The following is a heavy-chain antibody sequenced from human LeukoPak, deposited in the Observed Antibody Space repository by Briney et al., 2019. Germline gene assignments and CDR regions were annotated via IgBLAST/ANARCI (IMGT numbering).Heavy chain of an antibody. V-gene: IGHV3-66*01. CDR1: GFTVSSNY. Sequence: GGSLRLSCAASGFTVSSNYMSWVRQAPGKGLEWVSVIYSGGSTYYADSVKGRFTISRDNSKNTLYLQMNSLRAEDTAVYYCARDTGAGYCSSTSCYRGAFDIWGQGTMVTVSS. CDR3: ARDTGAGYCSSTSCYRGAFDI. J-gene: IGHJ3*02. CDR2: IYSGGST. D-gene: IGHD2-2*01.